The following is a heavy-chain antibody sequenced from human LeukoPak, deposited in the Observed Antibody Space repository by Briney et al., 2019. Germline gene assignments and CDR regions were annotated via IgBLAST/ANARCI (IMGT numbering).Heavy chain of an antibody. CDR2: ISYDGSNK. CDR3: AKESLSPLYYYFDY. D-gene: IGHD2-15*01. CDR1: GFTFSSYG. V-gene: IGHV3-30*18. J-gene: IGHJ4*02. Sequence: GGSLRLSCAASGFTFSSYGMHWVRQAPGKGLEWVAVISYDGSNKYYADSVKGRFTISRDNSKNTLYLQMNSLRAEDTAVCYCAKESLSPLYYYFDYWGQGTLVTVSS.